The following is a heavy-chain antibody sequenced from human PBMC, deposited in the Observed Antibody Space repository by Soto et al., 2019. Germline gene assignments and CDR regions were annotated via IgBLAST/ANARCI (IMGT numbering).Heavy chain of an antibody. CDR2: IYYSGST. J-gene: IGHJ4*02. CDR3: ASWGHPDILTGVGY. V-gene: IGHV4-39*01. CDR1: RGSISNNNYY. D-gene: IGHD3-9*01. Sequence: QLQLQESGPGLVKPSETLSLTCTVSRGSISNNNYYWGWIRQPPGKGLEWIGSIYYSGSTYYKPSLKGRVTISIATSKTPFSLKLSSGTAAHTAVYYCASWGHPDILTGVGYWGQGTLVTVSS.